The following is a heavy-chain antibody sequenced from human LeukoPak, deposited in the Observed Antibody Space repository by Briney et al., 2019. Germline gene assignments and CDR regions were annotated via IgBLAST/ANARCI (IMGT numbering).Heavy chain of an antibody. J-gene: IGHJ3*01. Sequence: GGSLTLSCAASGFTFSAYAMVWVRQAPGRGLEWVSGFSGSGLLIYYADSVKDRFAITRDNSKNTLYLQMTSQRPEDAAIYYCATDPTGDFVGAFDSWGQGTKVIVSS. CDR3: ATDPTGDFVGAFDS. D-gene: IGHD4-17*01. CDR2: FSGSGLLI. V-gene: IGHV3-23*01. CDR1: GFTFSAYA.